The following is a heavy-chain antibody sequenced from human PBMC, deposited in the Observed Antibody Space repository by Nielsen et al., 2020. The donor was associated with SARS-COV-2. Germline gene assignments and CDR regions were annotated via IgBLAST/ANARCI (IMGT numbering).Heavy chain of an antibody. CDR1: GYTFTSYA. CDR3: ARYYSPRYCSSTSCLNGYYYYGMDV. J-gene: IGHJ6*02. V-gene: IGHV7-4-1*02. Sequence: ASVKVSCKASGYTFTSYAMNWVRQAPGQGLEWMGWINTNTGNPTYAQGFTGRFVFSLDTSVSTAYLQISSLKAEDTAVYYCARYYSPRYCSSTSCLNGYYYYGMDVWGQETTVTVSS. CDR2: INTNTGNP. D-gene: IGHD2-2*01.